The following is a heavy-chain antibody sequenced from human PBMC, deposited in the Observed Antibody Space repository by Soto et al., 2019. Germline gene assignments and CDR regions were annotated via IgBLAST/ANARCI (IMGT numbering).Heavy chain of an antibody. CDR1: GFTFSSYS. CDR2: ISSSSSTI. CDR3: ARPYYDFWRGIGDAFDI. D-gene: IGHD3-3*01. V-gene: IGHV3-48*02. J-gene: IGHJ3*02. Sequence: PGGSLRLSCAASGFTFSSYSMNWVRQAPGKGLEWVSYISSSSSTIYYADSVKGRFTISRDNAKNSLYLQMNSLRDEDTAVYYCARPYYDFWRGIGDAFDIWGQGTMVTVSS.